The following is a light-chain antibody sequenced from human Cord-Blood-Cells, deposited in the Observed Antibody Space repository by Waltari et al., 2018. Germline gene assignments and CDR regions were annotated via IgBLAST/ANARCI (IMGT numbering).Light chain of an antibody. CDR2: EGS. CDR1: SSDVGSYNL. CDR3: CSYAGSSTWV. J-gene: IGLJ3*02. V-gene: IGLV2-23*01. Sequence: QSALTQPASVSGSPGQSITISCTGTSSDVGSYNLVSWYQQHPGKAPKLMIYEGSKRPSGFSNRFSGSRSGNTASLTSSGLQAEDEADYYCCSYAGSSTWVVGGGTKLTVL.